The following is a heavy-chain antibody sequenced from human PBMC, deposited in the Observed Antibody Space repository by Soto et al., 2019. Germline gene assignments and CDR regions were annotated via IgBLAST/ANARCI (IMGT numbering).Heavy chain of an antibody. CDR1: GFTFSSYA. Sequence: QVQLVESEGGVVQPGRSLRLSCTASGFTFSSYAMHWVRQAPGKGLEWVAVISYDGSNKYYADSVKGRFTISRDNSKNTMYLQMNSLRVEDTAVYYCARPYSSGWYGDLDYWGQGTLVTVSS. CDR2: ISYDGSNK. D-gene: IGHD6-19*01. CDR3: ARPYSSGWYGDLDY. V-gene: IGHV3-30-3*01. J-gene: IGHJ4*02.